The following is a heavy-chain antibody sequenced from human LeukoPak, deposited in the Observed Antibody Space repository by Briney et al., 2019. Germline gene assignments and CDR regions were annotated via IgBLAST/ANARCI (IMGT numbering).Heavy chain of an antibody. CDR1: GGSISSYY. V-gene: IGHV4-4*07. CDR2: IYTSGST. D-gene: IGHD2-2*02. CDR3: ARVVPAAILGDWFDP. J-gene: IGHJ5*02. Sequence: SETLSLTCTVSGGSISSYYWSWIRQPAGKGLEWIGRIYTSGSTNYNPSLKSRVTMSVVTSKNQFSLKLSSVTAADTAVYYCARVVPAAILGDWFDPWGQGTLVTVSS.